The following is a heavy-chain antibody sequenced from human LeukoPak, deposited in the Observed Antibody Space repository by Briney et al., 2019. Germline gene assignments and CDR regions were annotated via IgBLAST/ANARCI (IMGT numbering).Heavy chain of an antibody. D-gene: IGHD2-2*01. CDR1: GGSFSGYY. V-gene: IGHV4-34*01. J-gene: IGHJ4*02. CDR3: ARWVLDCSSTTCFNFDY. Sequence: PSETLSLTCAVYGGSFSGYYWSWIRQPPGKGLEWIGEINHSGSTYYNPSLKSRVTISVDTSKNQFSLKLSSVTAADMAVYYCARWVLDCSSTTCFNFDYWGQGTLVTVSS. CDR2: INHSGST.